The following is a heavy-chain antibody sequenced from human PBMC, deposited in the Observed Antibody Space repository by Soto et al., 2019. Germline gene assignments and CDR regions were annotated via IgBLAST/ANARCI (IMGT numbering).Heavy chain of an antibody. Sequence: SETLSLTCAVSGDAIISSHWWTWVRQPPGKELEWIGEIHHKGSTHYNPSLESRLTISINRSKKQFSLTLNSVTAADTAVYYCVRKESWNYRFDYWGRGALVTVSS. CDR2: IHHKGST. CDR3: VRKESWNYRFDY. V-gene: IGHV4-4*02. D-gene: IGHD1-7*01. J-gene: IGHJ4*02. CDR1: GDAIISSHW.